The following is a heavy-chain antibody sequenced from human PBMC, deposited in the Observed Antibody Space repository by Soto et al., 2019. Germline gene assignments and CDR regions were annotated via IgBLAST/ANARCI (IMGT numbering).Heavy chain of an antibody. D-gene: IGHD1-26*01. Sequence: QVQLQESGPGLVKPSETLSLMCTVSGGSITNYYWSWIRQSPAKGLEWIGYVSDSGSTKYNPSLKSRVTISVDTYKNQFSLKLTSLTAADTAVYYCARERVGHSAMDVWGQGTTVTVSS. CDR2: VSDSGST. V-gene: IGHV4-59*12. CDR3: ARERVGHSAMDV. J-gene: IGHJ6*02. CDR1: GGSITNYY.